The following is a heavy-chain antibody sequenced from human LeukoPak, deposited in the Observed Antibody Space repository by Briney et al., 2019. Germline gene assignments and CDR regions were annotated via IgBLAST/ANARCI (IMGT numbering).Heavy chain of an antibody. V-gene: IGHV4-31*03. CDR3: ARSEPVYYYYMDV. Sequence: SETLSLTCTVSGGSISSGDYYWSWIRQHPGKGLEWIGYISYSGSTYYNPSLTSRLTISVEPSKNQFSLKLTSVTAADTAVYYCARSEPVYYYYMDVWGKGTTVTVSS. CDR2: ISYSGST. CDR1: GGSISSGDYY. J-gene: IGHJ6*03.